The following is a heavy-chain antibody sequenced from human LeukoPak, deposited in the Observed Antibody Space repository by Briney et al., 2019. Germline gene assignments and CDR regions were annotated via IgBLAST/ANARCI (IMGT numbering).Heavy chain of an antibody. V-gene: IGHV3-74*01. CDR3: ARDVEYYYDSSGYSFDY. CDR2: INSDGSST. CDR1: GYTFSSYW. Sequence: PGGSLRLSCAASGYTFSSYWKHWVRQAPGKGLVLVSRINSDGSSTSYAGSVKGRFTISRDTAKNTLYLQMNSLRAEDTAVYYCARDVEYYYDSSGYSFDYWGQGTLVTVSS. D-gene: IGHD3-22*01. J-gene: IGHJ4*02.